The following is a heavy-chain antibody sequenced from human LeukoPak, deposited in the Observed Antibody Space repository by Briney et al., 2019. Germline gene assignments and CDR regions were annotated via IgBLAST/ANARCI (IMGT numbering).Heavy chain of an antibody. J-gene: IGHJ6*02. CDR1: GYTFTSYA. V-gene: IGHV1-69*04. D-gene: IGHD5-12*01. CDR3: AKTTGYSGYDLGMDV. CDR2: IIPILGIA. Sequence: ASVKVSCKASGYTFTSYAISWVRQAPGQGLEWMGRIIPILGIANYAQKFQGRVTITADKSTSTAYMELSSLRSEDTAVYYCAKTTGYSGYDLGMDVWGQGTTVTVSS.